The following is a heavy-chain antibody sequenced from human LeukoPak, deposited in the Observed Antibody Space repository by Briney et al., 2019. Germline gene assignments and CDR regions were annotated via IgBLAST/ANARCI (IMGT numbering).Heavy chain of an antibody. CDR3: ARSPSMVRGVIYWFDP. V-gene: IGHV4-59*01. CDR1: GGSISSYY. CDR2: IYYSGST. Sequence: SETLSLTCTVSGGSISSYYWSWIRQPPGKGLEWIGYIYYSGSTNHNPSLKSRVTISVDTSKNQFSLKLSSVTAADTAVYYCARSPSMVRGVIYWFDPWGQGTLVTVSS. D-gene: IGHD3-10*01. J-gene: IGHJ5*02.